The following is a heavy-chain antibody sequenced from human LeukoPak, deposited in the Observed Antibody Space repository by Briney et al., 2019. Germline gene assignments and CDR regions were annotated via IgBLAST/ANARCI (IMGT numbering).Heavy chain of an antibody. CDR1: GFTFSHYA. CDR2: IYGGGGIT. J-gene: IGHJ4*02. CDR3: AKTRGPTATHPDY. V-gene: IGHV3-23*01. Sequence: GGSLRLSCAASGFTFSHYAMTWVRQDPGKGPEWVSAIYGGGGITFYADSVRGRFTISRDDSRDTLYLQMNRLRADDTAVYYCAKTRGPTATHPDYWGQGTLVTVSS.